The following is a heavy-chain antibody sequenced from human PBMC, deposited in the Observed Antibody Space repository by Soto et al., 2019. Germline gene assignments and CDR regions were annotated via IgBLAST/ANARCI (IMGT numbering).Heavy chain of an antibody. D-gene: IGHD2-8*02. V-gene: IGHV3-30-3*01. CDR3: ARTSVTLVRYYFDY. CDR2: ISYDGSNK. J-gene: IGHJ4*02. Sequence: RQAPGKGLEWVAVISYDGSNKYYADSVKGRFTISRDNSKNTLYLQMNSLRAEDTAVYYCARTSVTLVRYYFDYWGQGTLVTVSS.